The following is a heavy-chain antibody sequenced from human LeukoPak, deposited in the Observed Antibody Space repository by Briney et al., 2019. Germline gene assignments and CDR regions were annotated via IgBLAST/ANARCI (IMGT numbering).Heavy chain of an antibody. CDR3: VRGGQGDGHSADEGFDI. CDR2: TYYRSKWDN. D-gene: IGHD5-18*01. J-gene: IGHJ3*02. CDR1: GDSVFSNSS. Sequence: SQTLSLTCAISGDSVFSNSSWNWIRQSPSRGLEWLGRTYYRSKWDNDYGVSVKSRININPDTSKNHFSLHLSSVTPEDSALYYCVRGGQGDGHSADEGFDIWGQGTMVTVS. V-gene: IGHV6-1*01.